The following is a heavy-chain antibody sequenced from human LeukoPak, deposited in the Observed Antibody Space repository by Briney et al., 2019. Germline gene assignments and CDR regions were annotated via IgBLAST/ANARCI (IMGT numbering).Heavy chain of an antibody. J-gene: IGHJ4*02. CDR1: GFSLSTSGVG. CDR3: AHIPPLYGSGSYYIIPFDY. D-gene: IGHD3-10*01. V-gene: IGHV2-5*02. Sequence: ESGPTLVNPTQTLTLTCTFSGFSLSTSGVGVGWIRQPPGKALEWLALIYWDNDKRYSPSLKSRLTITEDTSKNQVVLTMTNMDPVDTATYYCAHIPPLYGSGSYYIIPFDYWGQGTLVTVSS. CDR2: IYWDNDK.